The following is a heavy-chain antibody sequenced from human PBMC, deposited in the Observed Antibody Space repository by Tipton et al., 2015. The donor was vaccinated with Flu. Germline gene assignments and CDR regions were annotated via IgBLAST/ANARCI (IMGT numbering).Heavy chain of an antibody. CDR1: GGSISSYY. V-gene: IGHV4-4*07. D-gene: IGHD3-10*01. CDR3: ASTMAAFDY. CDR2: IYTSGST. Sequence: LRLSCTVSGGSISSYYWSWIRQPAGKGLEWIGRIYTSGSTNYNPSLKSRDTMSVDTSKNQFSLKLSSVTAADTAVYYCASTMAAFDYWGQGTLVTVSS. J-gene: IGHJ4*02.